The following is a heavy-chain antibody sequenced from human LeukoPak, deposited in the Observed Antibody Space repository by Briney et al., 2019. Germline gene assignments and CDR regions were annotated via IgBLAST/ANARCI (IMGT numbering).Heavy chain of an antibody. Sequence: DGSLRLSCAASGFTFSSYAMSWVRQAPGKGLEWVSAISVSGGSTYYADSVKGRFTISRDNSKNTLYLQMNSLRAEDTAVYYCAKDFRRSAVAGTYYYYYMDVWGRGTTVTVS. V-gene: IGHV3-23*01. CDR2: ISVSGGST. CDR3: AKDFRRSAVAGTYYYYYMDV. J-gene: IGHJ6*03. CDR1: GFTFSSYA. D-gene: IGHD6-19*01.